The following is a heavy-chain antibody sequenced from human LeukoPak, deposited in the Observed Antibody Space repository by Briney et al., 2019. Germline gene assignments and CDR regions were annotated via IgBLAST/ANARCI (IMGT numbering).Heavy chain of an antibody. CDR3: ARQAYDFWSGYYNPPSSGNWFDP. Sequence: SETLSLTCTVSGGSISSSSYYWGWIRQPPGKGLEWIGSIYYSGSTYYNPSPKSRVTISVDTSKNQFSLKLSSVTAADTAVYYCARQAYDFWSGYYNPPSSGNWFDPWGQGTLVTVSS. CDR2: IYYSGST. D-gene: IGHD3-3*01. CDR1: GGSISSSSYY. J-gene: IGHJ5*02. V-gene: IGHV4-39*01.